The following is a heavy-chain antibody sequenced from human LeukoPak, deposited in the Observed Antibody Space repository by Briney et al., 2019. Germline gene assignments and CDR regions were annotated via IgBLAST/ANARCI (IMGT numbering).Heavy chain of an antibody. D-gene: IGHD5-12*01. CDR1: GGTFSSYA. Sequence: GASVKVSCKASGGTFSSYAISWVRQAPGQGLEWMGGIIPIFGTANYAQKFQGRVTITADESTSTAYMELSSLRSDDTAVYYCARDGYPFDYWGQGTLVTVSS. CDR2: IIPIFGTA. CDR3: ARDGYPFDY. V-gene: IGHV1-69*01. J-gene: IGHJ4*02.